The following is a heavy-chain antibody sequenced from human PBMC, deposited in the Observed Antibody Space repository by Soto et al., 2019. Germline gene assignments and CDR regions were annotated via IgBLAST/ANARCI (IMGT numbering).Heavy chain of an antibody. CDR3: ARKDGYNSDY. CDR1: GGSVSSGSYY. V-gene: IGHV4-61*01. CDR2: IYYSGST. Sequence: PSETLSLTCTVSGGSVSSGSYYWSRIRQPPGKGLEWIGYIYYSGSTNYNPSLKSRVTISVDTSKNQFSLKLSSVTAADTAVYYCARKDGYNSDYWGQGTLVTVSS. J-gene: IGHJ4*02. D-gene: IGHD5-12*01.